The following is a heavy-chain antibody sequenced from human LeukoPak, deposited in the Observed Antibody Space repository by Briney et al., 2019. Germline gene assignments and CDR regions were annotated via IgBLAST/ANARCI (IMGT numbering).Heavy chain of an antibody. D-gene: IGHD3-22*01. CDR3: ARETFYYYDSSGYFDY. Sequence: GGSLRLSCAASGFTFSSYAMHWVRQAPGKGLEWVAVISYDGSNKYYADSVKGRFTISRDNSKNTLYLQMNSLRAEDTAVYYCARETFYYYDSSGYFDYCGQGTLLTVSS. CDR1: GFTFSSYA. CDR2: ISYDGSNK. J-gene: IGHJ4*02. V-gene: IGHV3-30*04.